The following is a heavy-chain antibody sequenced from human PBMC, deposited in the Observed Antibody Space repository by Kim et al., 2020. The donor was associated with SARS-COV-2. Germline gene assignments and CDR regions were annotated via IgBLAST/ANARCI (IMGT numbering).Heavy chain of an antibody. CDR1: GFTFSSYA. CDR2: ISYDGSNK. D-gene: IGHD3-3*01. Sequence: GGSLRLPCAASGFTFSSYAMHWVRQAPGKGLEWVAVISYDGSNKYYADSVKGRFTISRDNSKNTLYLQMNSLRAEDTAVYYCARASFGSYYYGMDVWGQGTTVTVSS. V-gene: IGHV3-30-3*01. CDR3: ARASFGSYYYGMDV. J-gene: IGHJ6*02.